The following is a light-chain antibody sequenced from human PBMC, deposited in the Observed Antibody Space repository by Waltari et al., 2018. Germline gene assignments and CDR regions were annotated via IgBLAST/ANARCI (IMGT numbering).Light chain of an antibody. CDR2: GAS. CDR3: QQYGAARFT. V-gene: IGKV3-20*01. CDR1: QSVASFY. Sequence: EIVLTQSPGTLSLSPGDRATLSCRASQSVASFYISWYQQKPGQAPRLLIHGASTRATGTPDRFSGSGSGTDFTLIISRLEPEDFGVYYCQQYGAARFTFGPGTKV. J-gene: IGKJ3*01.